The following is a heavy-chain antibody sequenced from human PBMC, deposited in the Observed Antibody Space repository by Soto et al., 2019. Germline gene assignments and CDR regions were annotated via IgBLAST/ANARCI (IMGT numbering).Heavy chain of an antibody. J-gene: IGHJ6*02. CDR1: GLTFTNYW. CDR2: INGDGSNA. V-gene: IGHV3-74*01. CDR3: ARGIQYRYGMDV. D-gene: IGHD4-4*01. Sequence: EVQVVESGGTLVQPEGSLRLSCAAAGLTFTNYWMQWVRQAPGKGLVWVSRINGDGSNAFYADSVKGRFTISRDNAKNTVYLHMNSLGAEDTAIYYCARGIQYRYGMDVWGQGTTVTVSS.